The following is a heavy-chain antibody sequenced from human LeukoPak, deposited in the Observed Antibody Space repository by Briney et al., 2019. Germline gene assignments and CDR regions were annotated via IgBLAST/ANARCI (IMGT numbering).Heavy chain of an antibody. V-gene: IGHV3-30*04. CDR1: GFTFSSYA. CDR2: ISYDGRNK. Sequence: GGSPRLSCAASGFTFSSYAIHWVRQARKGLEWVAVISYDGRNKDYADSVKGRLTISRDNSKNTVYLQMNSLRTEDTAVYYCARNLATIRHYFDYWGQGTLVTVSS. J-gene: IGHJ4*02. D-gene: IGHD5-24*01. CDR3: ARNLATIRHYFDY.